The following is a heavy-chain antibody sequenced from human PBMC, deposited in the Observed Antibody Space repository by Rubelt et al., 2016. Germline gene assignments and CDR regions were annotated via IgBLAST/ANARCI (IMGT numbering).Heavy chain of an antibody. CDR3: ARERGSVAGTKDYYYYYGMDV. Sequence: QVQLVESGGGLVKPGGSLRLSCAASGFTFSDYYMSWIRQAPGKGLEWVSSISSSSSYIYYADSVKGRFTIARDNAKNSLYLQMNSLRAEDTAVYYCARERGSVAGTKDYYYYYGMDVWGQGTTVTVSS. CDR1: GFTFSDYY. V-gene: IGHV3-11*06. J-gene: IGHJ6*02. CDR2: ISSSSSYI. D-gene: IGHD6-19*01.